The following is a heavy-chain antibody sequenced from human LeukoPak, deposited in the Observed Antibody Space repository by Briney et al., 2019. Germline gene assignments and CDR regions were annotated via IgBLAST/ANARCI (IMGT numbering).Heavy chain of an antibody. CDR1: GFNFNNHW. J-gene: IGHJ4*02. D-gene: IGHD3-3*01. V-gene: IGHV3-7*01. CDR2: IKPDGRGQ. Sequence: GGSLRLSCAASGFNFNNHWMAWVRQAPGKGLEWVTNIKPDGRGQNYVDSVKGRFTISRDNAKNSLYLQMSSLRAEDTAVYYCANEEWYRFNYWGQGILVTVSS. CDR3: ANEEWYRFNY.